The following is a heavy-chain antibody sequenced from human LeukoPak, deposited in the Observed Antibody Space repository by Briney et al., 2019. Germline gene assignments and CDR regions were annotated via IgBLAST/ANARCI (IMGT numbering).Heavy chain of an antibody. V-gene: IGHV3-23*01. CDR2: ISGSGGST. Sequence: QSGGSLRLSCAASGFTFSSYGMNWVRQAPGKGLEWVSAISGSGGSTYYADSVKGRFTISRDNARKSLYLQMNSLRAEDTAVYYCARGTTNSGSFDDAFDIWGQGTMVTVS. D-gene: IGHD1-26*01. CDR1: GFTFSSYG. J-gene: IGHJ3*02. CDR3: ARGTTNSGSFDDAFDI.